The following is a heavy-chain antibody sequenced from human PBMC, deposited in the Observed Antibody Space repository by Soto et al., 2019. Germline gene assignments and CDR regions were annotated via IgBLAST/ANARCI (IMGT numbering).Heavy chain of an antibody. Sequence: GGSLRLSCAASGFTFSTYAMNWVRQAPGKGLEWVSGISGSGDSTYYADSVKGRFTVSRDNSKNTLYLQMNSLRAEDTAVYYCAKEWSDARTREKCGLVDYWGQGALVTVSS. CDR3: AKEWSDARTREKCGLVDY. D-gene: IGHD2-8*01. CDR2: ISGSGDST. J-gene: IGHJ4*02. V-gene: IGHV3-23*01. CDR1: GFTFSTYA.